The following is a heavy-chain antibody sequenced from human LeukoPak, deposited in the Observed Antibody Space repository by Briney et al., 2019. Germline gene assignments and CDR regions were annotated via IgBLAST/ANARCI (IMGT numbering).Heavy chain of an antibody. D-gene: IGHD6-19*01. CDR3: AGTQWHKAPFDY. CDR2: IYYSRST. J-gene: IGHJ4*02. V-gene: IGHV4-59*01. Sequence: SETLSLTCTVSGASISSYYWSWIRQPPGKGLEWIGYIYYSRSTNYKPSLKSRITISVDTSKNQFSLNLSSVTAADTAVYYCAGTQWHKAPFDYWGQGPLVTVSS. CDR1: GASISSYY.